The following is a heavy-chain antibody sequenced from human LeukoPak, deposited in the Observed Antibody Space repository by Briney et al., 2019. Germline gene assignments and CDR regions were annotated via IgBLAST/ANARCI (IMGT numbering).Heavy chain of an antibody. Sequence: GGSLRLSCAASGFTFSSYGMHWVRQAPGKGLEWVANIKQDGSEKYYVDSVKGRFTISRDNAKNSLYLQMNSLRAEDTAVYYCARDQHRIYPGYCSSTSCYPDAFDIWGQGTMVTVSS. CDR2: IKQDGSEK. D-gene: IGHD2-2*01. V-gene: IGHV3-7*01. J-gene: IGHJ3*02. CDR1: GFTFSSYG. CDR3: ARDQHRIYPGYCSSTSCYPDAFDI.